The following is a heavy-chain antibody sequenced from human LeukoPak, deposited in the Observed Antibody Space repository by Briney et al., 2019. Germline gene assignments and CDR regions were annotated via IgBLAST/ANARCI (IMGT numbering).Heavy chain of an antibody. Sequence: KPSETLSLTCTVSGGSMKTHHWNWLRQTPGKGLEWIGYVFDSGRTNENRSLKSRVTLSADTSKNQLSLRLSSVTAADTAVYYCTTIKRGNIFVYFDFWGQGILVTVSS. CDR1: GGSMKTHH. V-gene: IGHV4-59*11. J-gene: IGHJ4*02. CDR2: VFDSGRT. D-gene: IGHD5-18*01. CDR3: TTIKRGNIFVYFDF.